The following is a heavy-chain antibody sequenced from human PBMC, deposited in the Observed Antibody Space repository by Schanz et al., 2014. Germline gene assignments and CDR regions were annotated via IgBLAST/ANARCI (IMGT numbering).Heavy chain of an antibody. D-gene: IGHD2-21*01. CDR1: GFTFRGYA. Sequence: EVQLLESGGDLVQPGGSLRLSCVVSGFTFRGYAMSWVRQAPGKGLQWVSTISNGGGGYISYADFVKGRFTISRDNSMTTLALKMHGLSDAATAIYYCAKGQLLSYYFDYWGQGTLVTVSS. CDR2: ISNGGGGYI. V-gene: IGHV3-23*01. CDR3: AKGQLLSYYFDY. J-gene: IGHJ4*02.